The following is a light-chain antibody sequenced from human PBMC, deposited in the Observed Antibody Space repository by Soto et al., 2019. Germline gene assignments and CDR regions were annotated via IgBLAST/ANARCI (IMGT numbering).Light chain of an antibody. CDR1: ESVGNY. Sequence: EIVLTQSTATLSLSPGERVTLSCRSSESVGNYLAWYQKKPGQAPRLLIFDACNSDTGIPARFTGRGYGTDVPRPISSLEPEEFAVEYCQQRSNWPLYSFGQGTKLEIK. V-gene: IGKV3-11*01. CDR3: QQRSNWPLYS. CDR2: DAC. J-gene: IGKJ2*01.